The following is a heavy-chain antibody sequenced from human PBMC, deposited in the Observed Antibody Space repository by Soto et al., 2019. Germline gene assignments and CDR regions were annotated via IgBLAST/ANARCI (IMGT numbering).Heavy chain of an antibody. CDR1: GGAIRNSSDY. V-gene: IGHV4-39*01. J-gene: IGHJ4*02. D-gene: IGHD2-2*01. CDR3: ARRVKRLVPAAIFDY. Sequence: SESLSPTYSLSGGAIRNSSDYRCWIRQPPGKGLEWIGSIYYSGSTYYNPSLKSRVTISVDTSKNQFSLKLSSVTAADTAVYYCARRVKRLVPAAIFDYWGQG. CDR2: IYYSGST.